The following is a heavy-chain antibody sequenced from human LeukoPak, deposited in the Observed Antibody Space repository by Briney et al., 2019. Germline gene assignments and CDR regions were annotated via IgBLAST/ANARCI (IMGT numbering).Heavy chain of an antibody. CDR2: INPDSGDT. CDR1: GYRFTSSD. J-gene: IGHJ5*02. V-gene: IGHV1-8*03. Sequence: GASVTVSCKASGYRFTSSDINWVRQAPGQGLEWMGWINPDSGDTGYAEKFQDRLTIAGDTSITTAYMELTNLKSEDTAVYYCTRGWDLWGQGTLVTVSS. CDR3: TRGWDL.